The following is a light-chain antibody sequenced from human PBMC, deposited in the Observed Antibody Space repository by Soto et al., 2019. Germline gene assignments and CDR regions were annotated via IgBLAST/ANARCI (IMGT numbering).Light chain of an antibody. J-gene: IGLJ2*01. CDR3: SSYTSSNTLI. Sequence: PVLTQPPSVTGSPGQSVTIIKKRTSSDIGAYNRVSWYQQPPGTAPKLMIYEVRDRTSGVPDRFSGSKSGNTASLTISGLQAEDEADYYCSSYTSSNTLIFGGGTK. CDR2: EVR. CDR1: SSDIGAYNR. V-gene: IGLV2-18*02.